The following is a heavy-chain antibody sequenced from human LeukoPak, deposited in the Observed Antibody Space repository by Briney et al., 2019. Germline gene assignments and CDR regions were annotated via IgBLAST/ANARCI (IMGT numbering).Heavy chain of an antibody. CDR3: ARRLYGGNFDN. CDR2: IYYSGAT. CDR1: SGSISSSNYY. D-gene: IGHD4-23*01. Sequence: SETLSLTCTVSSGSISSSNYYWGWIRQPPGKEPEWIGSIYYSGATYYNPSLESRVTISVDTSKNQFSLKLSSVTAADTAVYYCARRLYGGNFDNWGQGTLVTVSS. J-gene: IGHJ4*02. V-gene: IGHV4-39*01.